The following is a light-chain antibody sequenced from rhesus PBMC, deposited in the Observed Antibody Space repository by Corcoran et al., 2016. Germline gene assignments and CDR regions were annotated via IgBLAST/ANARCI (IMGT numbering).Light chain of an antibody. Sequence: EIVLTQSPTSMVVSQGERVTISCTASSSVSTSYLHWYQQIPGFPPRLLVYRTSSLASGVPARFSGSGSGTSYPLNISGLEAEDAAHYYCQQGNSMLTFGGGTKVEIK. J-gene: IGKJ4*01. V-gene: IGKV3-42*01. CDR1: SSVSTSY. CDR2: RTS. CDR3: QQGNSMLT.